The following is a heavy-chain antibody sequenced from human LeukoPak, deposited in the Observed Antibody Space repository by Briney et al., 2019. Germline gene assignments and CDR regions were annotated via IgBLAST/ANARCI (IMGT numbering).Heavy chain of an antibody. CDR3: ARSSYSSSSSV. J-gene: IGHJ3*01. D-gene: IGHD6-6*01. CDR1: GFTFSGFW. V-gene: IGHV3-7*03. Sequence: GGSLRLSCAVSGFTFSGFWMSWSRQAPGKGLEWVASINSDGSEGYYADVVKGRFTISRDNAKNSLYLQINSLRAEDTAVYYCARSSYSSSSSVWGQGTMVTVS. CDR2: INSDGSEG.